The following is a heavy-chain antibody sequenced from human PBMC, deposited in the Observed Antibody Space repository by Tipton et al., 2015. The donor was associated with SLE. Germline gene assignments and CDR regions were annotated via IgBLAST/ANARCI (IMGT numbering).Heavy chain of an antibody. V-gene: IGHV3-7*01. J-gene: IGHJ3*01. CDR2: IKQDGSAE. D-gene: IGHD3-3*01. Sequence: SLRLSCAASGFTSTDYWMSWVRPAPGKGLEWVANIKQDGSAENYAESVKGRFRMSRDNSKNSVSLQMNSLRVEDTAVYYCARDGWRACDVWGRGTMVTVSS. CDR3: ARDGWRACDV. CDR1: GFTSTDYW.